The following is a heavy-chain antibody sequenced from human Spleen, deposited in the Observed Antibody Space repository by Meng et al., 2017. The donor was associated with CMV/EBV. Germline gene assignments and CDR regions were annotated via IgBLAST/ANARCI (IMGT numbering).Heavy chain of an antibody. CDR3: ARGALRYFDY. CDR1: DGSISTYY. Sequence: SETLSLTCSVSDGSISTYYWSWIRQPPGKGLEWIGYMYYSGSTNYNPSLKSRVTISVDMSKNQFSLKLNSVTAADTAVYYCARGALRYFDYWGQGTLVTVSS. D-gene: IGHD3-3*01. V-gene: IGHV4-59*01. CDR2: MYYSGST. J-gene: IGHJ4*02.